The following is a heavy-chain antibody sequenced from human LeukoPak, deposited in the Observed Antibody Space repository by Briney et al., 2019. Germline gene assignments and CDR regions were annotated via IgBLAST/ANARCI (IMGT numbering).Heavy chain of an antibody. D-gene: IGHD3-10*01. CDR2: ISWNSGSI. CDR1: GFTFDDYA. V-gene: IGHV3-9*03. J-gene: IGHJ4*02. Sequence: PGRSLRLSCAGSGFTFDDYAMHWVRQVPGKGLEWVAGISWNSGSIGYADSVKGRFTISRDNAKNSLYLQMNSLRPEDMALYYCAKAGGSGTYYNPFDYWGQGTMVTVSS. CDR3: AKAGGSGTYYNPFDY.